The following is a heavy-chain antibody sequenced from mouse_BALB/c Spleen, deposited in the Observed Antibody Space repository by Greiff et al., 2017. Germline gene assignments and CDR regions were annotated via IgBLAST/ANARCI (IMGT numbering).Heavy chain of an antibody. CDR3: ARTGGKNAMDY. CDR2: IRNKANGYTT. Sequence: DVKLVESGGGLVQPGGSLRLSCATSGFTFTDYYMSWVRQPPGKALEWLGFIRNKANGYTTEYSASVKGRFTISRDNSQSILYLQMNTLRAEDSATYYCARTGGKNAMDYWGQGTSVTVSS. CDR1: GFTFTDYY. V-gene: IGHV7-3*02. J-gene: IGHJ4*01. D-gene: IGHD1-1*02.